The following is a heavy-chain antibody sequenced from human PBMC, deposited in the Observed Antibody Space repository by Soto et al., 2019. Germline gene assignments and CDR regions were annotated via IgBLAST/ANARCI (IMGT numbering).Heavy chain of an antibody. CDR1: GFSLSTSGVG. V-gene: IGHV2-5*01. CDR3: AHTRGYFDY. J-gene: IGHJ4*02. Sequence: QITLKESGPTLVKPTQTLTVTCTFSGFSLSTSGVGVGWIRQPPGKALEWLALISWNDEKTYSPSLKTTLTITKDTSKHQVVLTMTNMAPVDTATYYCAHTRGYFDYWGQGTLVTVSS. CDR2: ISWNDEK. D-gene: IGHD3-10*01.